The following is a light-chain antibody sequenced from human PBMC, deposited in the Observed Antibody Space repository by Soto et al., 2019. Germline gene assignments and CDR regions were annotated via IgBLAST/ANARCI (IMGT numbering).Light chain of an antibody. J-gene: IGKJ1*01. Sequence: DIQMTQSPSTLSASVGDRVTITCRASQSIDGWLAWYQQKTGQAPELLVSKASSLESGVPSRFSGSGFGTEFTLTISSLQPDDFATYYCQHYHSSPWTFGQGTKVAIK. V-gene: IGKV1-5*03. CDR2: KAS. CDR1: QSIDGW. CDR3: QHYHSSPWT.